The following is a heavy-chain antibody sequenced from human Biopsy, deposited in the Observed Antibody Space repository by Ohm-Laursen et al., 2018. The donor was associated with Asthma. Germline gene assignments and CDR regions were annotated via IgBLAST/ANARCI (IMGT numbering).Heavy chain of an antibody. J-gene: IGHJ1*01. D-gene: IGHD3-3*02. Sequence: GSLRLSCTASGFSFSYYWMTWVRQVPGKGLEWVANIKHDGTEKNHVDSLKGRFTISRDNAKNSLYLQMNSLRAEDTAVYYCARTFHFWSPYHAEHYQLWGQGTLVTVSS. CDR1: GFSFSYYW. V-gene: IGHV3-7*01. CDR3: ARTFHFWSPYHAEHYQL. CDR2: IKHDGTEK.